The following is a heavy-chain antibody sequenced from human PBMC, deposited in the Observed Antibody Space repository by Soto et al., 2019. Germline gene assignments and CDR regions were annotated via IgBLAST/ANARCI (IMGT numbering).Heavy chain of an antibody. D-gene: IGHD6-19*01. CDR2: IYPGDSDT. Sequence: GESLKISCKGSGYDFTTYWIGWVRQMPGKGLEWMGIIYPGDSDTRYSPSFQGRFTISRDNSKNTLYLQMSSLRAEDTAVYYCVKDGSSGWPYFYDMDVWGQGTTVTVSS. CDR1: GYDFTTYW. CDR3: VKDGSSGWPYFYDMDV. J-gene: IGHJ6*02. V-gene: IGHV5-51*03.